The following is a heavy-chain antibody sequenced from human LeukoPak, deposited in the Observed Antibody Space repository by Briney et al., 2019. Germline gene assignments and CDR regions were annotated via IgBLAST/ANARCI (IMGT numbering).Heavy chain of an antibody. CDR1: GGSISSYY. CDR3: ARRSAEDIVVVPAAKGFDY. J-gene: IGHJ4*02. V-gene: IGHV4-59*05. D-gene: IGHD2-2*01. Sequence: SETLSLTCTVSGGSISSYYWSWIRQPPGKGLEWIGSVYYSGSTYYNPSLKSRVTISVDTSKNQFSLKLSSVTAADTAVYYCARRSAEDIVVVPAAKGFDYWGQGTLVTVSS. CDR2: VYYSGST.